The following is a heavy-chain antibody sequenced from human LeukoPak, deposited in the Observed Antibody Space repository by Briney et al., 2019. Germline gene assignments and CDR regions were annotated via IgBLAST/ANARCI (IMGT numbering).Heavy chain of an antibody. Sequence: GGSLRLSCAASGFTFSNYAMSWVRQAPGRGLEWVSTISSSYGTTYYADSVKGRFTISRDNSKNTLYLQMNSLRAEDTAVYYCARGLKYSSGWYYFDYWGQGTLVIVSS. V-gene: IGHV3-23*01. CDR1: GFTFSNYA. D-gene: IGHD6-19*01. CDR2: ISSSYGTT. J-gene: IGHJ4*02. CDR3: ARGLKYSSGWYYFDY.